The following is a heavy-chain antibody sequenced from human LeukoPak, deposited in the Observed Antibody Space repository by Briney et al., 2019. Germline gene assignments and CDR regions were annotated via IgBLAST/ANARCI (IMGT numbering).Heavy chain of an antibody. CDR2: ISKSGDHT. D-gene: IGHD3-16*01. V-gene: IGHV3-23*01. CDR3: ATSWGPDTSAFRWGRDGMDV. J-gene: IGHJ6*02. Sequence: GGSLRLSCAASGFTFSTYSMNWVRQAPGKGLEWVSAISKSGDHTYYAASAKGRFTIYRDNSKNTQYLQMNSLRAEDTAVYYCATSWGPDTSAFRWGRDGMDVWGQGTTVIVS. CDR1: GFTFSTYS.